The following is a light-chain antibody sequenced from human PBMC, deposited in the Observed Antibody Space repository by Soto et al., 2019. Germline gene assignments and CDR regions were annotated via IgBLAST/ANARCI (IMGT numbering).Light chain of an antibody. CDR2: DAS. V-gene: IGKV3-11*01. CDR3: QQRSGGVP. Sequence: EIVLTQSPATLSLSPGERATLSCRASQSVSSYLAWYQQKPGQAPRLLIYDASNRATGIPARFSGSGSGTDFTLTISSLEPEDFAVYYCQQRSGGVPFGQGTRLEIK. J-gene: IGKJ5*01. CDR1: QSVSSY.